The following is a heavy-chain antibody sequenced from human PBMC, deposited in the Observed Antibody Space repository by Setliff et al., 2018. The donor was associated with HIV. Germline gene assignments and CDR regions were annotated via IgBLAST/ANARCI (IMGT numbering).Heavy chain of an antibody. J-gene: IGHJ4*02. V-gene: IGHV4-59*12. Sequence: SETLSLTCTVSGGSISNYYWSWIRQPPGKGLEWIGYIYYSGSTNYNPSLKSRVTMSVDTSKNQFSLRLSSVTAADTAVYYCARLSDTAMASFDSWGQGILVTVSS. CDR1: GGSISNYY. D-gene: IGHD5-18*01. CDR2: IYYSGST. CDR3: ARLSDTAMASFDS.